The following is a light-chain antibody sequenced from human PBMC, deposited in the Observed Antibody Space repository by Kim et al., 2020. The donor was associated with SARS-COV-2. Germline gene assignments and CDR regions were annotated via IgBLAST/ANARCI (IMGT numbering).Light chain of an antibody. CDR2: GNS. J-gene: IGLJ2*01. V-gene: IGLV1-40*01. CDR3: QSYDNSLNIMV. CDR1: SSNIGAGYD. Sequence: QSVLTQPPSVSGAPGQRVTISCTGSSSNIGAGYDVHWYHQVPGTAPKLLIHGNSNRPSGIPDRFSGSKSGTSASLAITGLQAEDEADYYCQSYDNSLNIMVFGGGTQLTVL.